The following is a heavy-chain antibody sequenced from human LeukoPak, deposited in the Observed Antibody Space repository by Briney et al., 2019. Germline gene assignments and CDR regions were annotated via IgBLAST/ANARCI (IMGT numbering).Heavy chain of an antibody. Sequence: GGSLRLSCAASGFTFSSYAMSWVRQAPGKGLEWVSAISGSGGSTYYADSVKGRFTISRDNSKNTLYLQMDSLRAEDTAVYCCAKDPDHYYDILTGYYPIFDYWGQGTLVTVSS. CDR2: ISGSGGST. V-gene: IGHV3-23*01. CDR3: AKDPDHYYDILTGYYPIFDY. D-gene: IGHD3-9*01. J-gene: IGHJ4*02. CDR1: GFTFSSYA.